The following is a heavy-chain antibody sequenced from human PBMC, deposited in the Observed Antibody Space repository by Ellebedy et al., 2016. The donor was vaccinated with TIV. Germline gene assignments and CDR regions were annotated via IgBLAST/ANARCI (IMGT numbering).Heavy chain of an antibody. J-gene: IGHJ4*02. Sequence: GSLRLSXAVYGGSFSGYYWSWIRQPPGKGLEWIGEINHSGSTNYNPSLKSRVTISVDTSKNQFSLKLSSVTAADTAVYYCARDSVGATGYFDYWGQGTLVTVSS. V-gene: IGHV4-34*01. CDR2: INHSGST. CDR3: ARDSVGATGYFDY. D-gene: IGHD1-26*01. CDR1: GGSFSGYY.